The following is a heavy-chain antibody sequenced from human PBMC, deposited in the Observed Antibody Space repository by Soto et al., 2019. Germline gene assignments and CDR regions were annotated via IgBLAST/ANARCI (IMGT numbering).Heavy chain of an antibody. Sequence: SVKVSCKASGGTFSSYAISWVRQAPGQGLEWMGGIIPIFGTANYAQKFQGRVTITADESTSTAYMELSSLRSEDTAVYYCARSKSSMGSSWYPIYAFDIWRQGTMVTVSS. CDR3: ARSKSSMGSSWYPIYAFDI. J-gene: IGHJ3*02. CDR1: GGTFSSYA. D-gene: IGHD6-13*01. CDR2: IIPIFGTA. V-gene: IGHV1-69*13.